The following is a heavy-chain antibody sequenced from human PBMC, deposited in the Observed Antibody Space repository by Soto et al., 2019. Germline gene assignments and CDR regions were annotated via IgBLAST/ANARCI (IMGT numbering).Heavy chain of an antibody. CDR3: ARAGSTSWYSYDYHGMDV. CDR1: GFTFRTYW. V-gene: IGHV3-7*05. J-gene: IGHJ6*02. CDR2: INLDGSEK. Sequence: GGSLRLSCAASGFTFRTYWLSWVRQVPGKGLEWVANINLDGSEKNYVDSVKGRFTISRDNARNSLYLQMSSLRAEDTALYYCARAGSTSWYSYDYHGMDVWGQGTTVTVSS. D-gene: IGHD5-18*01.